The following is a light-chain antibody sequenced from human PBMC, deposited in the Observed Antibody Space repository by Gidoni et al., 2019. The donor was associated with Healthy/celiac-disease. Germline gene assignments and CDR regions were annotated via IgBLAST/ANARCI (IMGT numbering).Light chain of an antibody. CDR1: SSDGGGYNY. Sequence: QSALTQPASVSGSPGQSVTISCTGTSSDGGGYNYVSWYQQHPGKAPKLMIYDVSHRPSGVSNRFSGSTSGNTASLTISGLQAEDEADYYCSSYTSSSTWVFGGGTKLTVL. J-gene: IGLJ3*02. CDR3: SSYTSSSTWV. V-gene: IGLV2-14*03. CDR2: DVS.